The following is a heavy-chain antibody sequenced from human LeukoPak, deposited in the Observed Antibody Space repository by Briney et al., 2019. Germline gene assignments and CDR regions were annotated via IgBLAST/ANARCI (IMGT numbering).Heavy chain of an antibody. CDR1: GYSFTSYW. V-gene: IGHV5-51*01. Sequence: GESLKISCKGSGYSFTSYWIGWVRQMPGKGLEWMGIIYPGDSNTRYSPSFQGQVTISADKSISTAYLQWSSLKASDTAMYYCARPKRIRDGYRDDAFDIWGQGTMVTVSS. D-gene: IGHD5-24*01. J-gene: IGHJ3*02. CDR2: IYPGDSNT. CDR3: ARPKRIRDGYRDDAFDI.